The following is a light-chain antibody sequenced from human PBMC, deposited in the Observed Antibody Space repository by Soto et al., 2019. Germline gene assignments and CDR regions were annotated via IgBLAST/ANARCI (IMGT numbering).Light chain of an antibody. Sequence: QSALTQPASVSGSPGQSITITCTGTSSDVGGYDYVSWYQQHPGKAPKLMIYGVTNRPSGVSNRFSGSKSGSTATLTISGLQAEDEADYYCNAYAGITGYVFGTGTKLTVL. CDR3: NAYAGITGYV. V-gene: IGLV2-14*01. CDR1: SSDVGGYDY. J-gene: IGLJ1*01. CDR2: GVT.